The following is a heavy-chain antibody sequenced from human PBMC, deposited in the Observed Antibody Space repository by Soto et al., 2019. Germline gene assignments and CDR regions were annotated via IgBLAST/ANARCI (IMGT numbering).Heavy chain of an antibody. CDR1: GFTFSSYS. D-gene: IGHD3-3*01. Sequence: PGGSLRLSCAASGFTFSSYSMNWVRQAPGKGLEWVSSISSSSSYIYYADSVKGRFTISRDNAKNSLYLQMNSLRAEDTAVYYCARDPRHVPPEDGITIFGRSDYFDYWGQGTLVTVSS. CDR3: ARDPRHVPPEDGITIFGRSDYFDY. V-gene: IGHV3-21*01. CDR2: ISSSSSYI. J-gene: IGHJ4*02.